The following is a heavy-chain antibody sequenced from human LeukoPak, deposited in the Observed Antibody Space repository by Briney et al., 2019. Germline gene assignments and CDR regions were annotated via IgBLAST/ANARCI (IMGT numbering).Heavy chain of an antibody. V-gene: IGHV4-34*01. Sequence: SETLSLTCAVYGGSFSGYYWSWIRQPPGKGLEWIGEINHSGSTNYNPSLKSRVTISVDTSKNQFSLKLSSVTAADTAVYHCARVPRAVAGTYYFDYWGQGTLVTVSS. CDR3: ARVPRAVAGTYYFDY. J-gene: IGHJ4*02. D-gene: IGHD6-19*01. CDR1: GGSFSGYY. CDR2: INHSGST.